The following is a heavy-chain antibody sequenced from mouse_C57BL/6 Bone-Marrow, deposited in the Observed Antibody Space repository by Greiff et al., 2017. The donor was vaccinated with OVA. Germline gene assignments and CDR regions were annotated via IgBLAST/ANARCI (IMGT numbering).Heavy chain of an antibody. CDR3: ASLPLYASDY. CDR2: ISNGGGST. J-gene: IGHJ4*01. Sequence: EVKLVESGGGLVQPGGSLKLSCAASGFPFSDYYMYWVRQTPEKRLEWVAYISNGGGSTYYPDTVKGRFTISRDKAKNTLYLQLSRLKSEDTALYYCASLPLYASDYWGQGTSVTVS. V-gene: IGHV5-12*01. CDR1: GFPFSDYY.